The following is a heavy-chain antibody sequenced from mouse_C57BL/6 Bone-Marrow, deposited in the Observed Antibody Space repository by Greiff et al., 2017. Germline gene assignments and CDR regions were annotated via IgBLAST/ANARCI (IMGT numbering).Heavy chain of an antibody. J-gene: IGHJ4*01. Sequence: QVQLQQSGAELARPGASVKLSCKASGYTFTSYGISWVKQRTGQGLEWIGEIYPRCGNTYYNQKFKGKATLTADNSSSTAYIELRRLTSEDSAVYFCSSPTLDYGNFYYAMDYWGQGTSVTVSS. V-gene: IGHV1-81*01. D-gene: IGHD2-1*01. CDR1: GYTFTSYG. CDR3: SSPTLDYGNFYYAMDY. CDR2: IYPRCGNT.